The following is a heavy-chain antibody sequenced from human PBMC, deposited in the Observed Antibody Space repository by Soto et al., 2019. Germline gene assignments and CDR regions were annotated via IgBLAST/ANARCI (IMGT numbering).Heavy chain of an antibody. CDR2: IWYDGSNK. D-gene: IGHD5-12*01. CDR1: GFTFSSYG. V-gene: IGHV3-33*01. Sequence: QVPLVESGGGVVQPGRSLSLSCAASGFTFSSYGMHWVRQAPGKGLEWVAVIWYDGSNKYYADSVTGRFTISRDNSQNTLYLQMNSLRAEDTAVYYCASGDSGDDPEYYYGMDVWGQGTTGTVAS. CDR3: ASGDSGDDPEYYYGMDV. J-gene: IGHJ6*02.